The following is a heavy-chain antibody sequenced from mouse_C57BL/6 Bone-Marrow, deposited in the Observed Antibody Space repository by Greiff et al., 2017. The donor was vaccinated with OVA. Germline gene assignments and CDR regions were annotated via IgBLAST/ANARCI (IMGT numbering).Heavy chain of an antibody. V-gene: IGHV3-1*01. CDR1: GYSITSGYD. D-gene: IGHD4-1*01. J-gene: IGHJ1*03. CDR3: ARDRGLTGTGYFDV. Sequence: EVKLQESGPGMVKPSQSLSLTCTVTGYSITSGYDWHWIRHFPGNKLEWMGYLSYSGSTNYNPSLKSRISITHDTSKNHFFLKLNSVTTEDTATYYCARDRGLTGTGYFDVWGTGTTVTVSS. CDR2: LSYSGST.